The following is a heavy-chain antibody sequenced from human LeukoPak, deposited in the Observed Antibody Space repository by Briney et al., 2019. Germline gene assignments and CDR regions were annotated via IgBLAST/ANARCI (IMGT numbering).Heavy chain of an antibody. CDR2: IIPIFGTA. V-gene: IGHV1-69*13. CDR1: GGTFSSYA. D-gene: IGHD5-24*01. CDR3: ARGGEMATIPSFDY. J-gene: IGHJ4*02. Sequence: SVKVSCKASGGTFSSYAISWVRQAPGQGLEWMGGIIPIFGTANYAQKFQGRVTITADESTRTAYMELSSLRSEDTAVYYCARGGEMATIPSFDYWGQGTLVTVSS.